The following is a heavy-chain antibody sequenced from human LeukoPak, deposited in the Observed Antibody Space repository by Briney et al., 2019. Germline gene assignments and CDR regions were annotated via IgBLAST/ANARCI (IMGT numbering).Heavy chain of an antibody. J-gene: IGHJ4*02. V-gene: IGHV3-53*04. CDR2: IYSGGST. D-gene: IGHD3-22*01. CDR3: AKAYYDSSGLWYY. CDR1: GFTFSSYA. Sequence: GGSLRLSCAASGFTFSSYAMSWVRQAPGKGLEWVSVIYSGGSTYYADSVKGRFTISRHNSKNTLYLQMNSLRAEDTAVYYCAKAYYDSSGLWYYWGQGTLVTVSS.